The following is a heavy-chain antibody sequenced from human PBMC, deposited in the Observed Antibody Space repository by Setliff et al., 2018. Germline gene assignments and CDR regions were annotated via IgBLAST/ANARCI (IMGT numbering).Heavy chain of an antibody. CDR3: ARLYHNDNSADFRRAPFDV. D-gene: IGHD3-22*01. V-gene: IGHV1-46*01. Sequence: ASVKVSCKASGYSFTTYYMHWVRQAPGQGLEWMGTINTGGGSSSYTEKFQGRVTMTRDTSTTTFYLEMNSLTSEDTAVYYCARLYHNDNSADFRRAPFDVWGQGMMVTVSS. CDR2: INTGGGSS. CDR1: GYSFTTYY. J-gene: IGHJ3*01.